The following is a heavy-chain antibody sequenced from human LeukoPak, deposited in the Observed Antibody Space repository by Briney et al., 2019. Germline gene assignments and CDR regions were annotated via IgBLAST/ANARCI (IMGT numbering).Heavy chain of an antibody. J-gene: IGHJ4*02. CDR1: GFTFSSYW. CDR3: AREGLLWFGELLSGGYYFDY. CDR2: IKQDGSEK. D-gene: IGHD3-10*01. Sequence: GGSLRLSRAASGFTFSSYWMSWVRQAPGKGLEWVANIKQDGSEKYYVDSVKGRFTISRDNAKNSLYLQMNSLRAEDTAVYYCAREGLLWFGELLSGGYYFDYWGQGTLVTVSS. V-gene: IGHV3-7*03.